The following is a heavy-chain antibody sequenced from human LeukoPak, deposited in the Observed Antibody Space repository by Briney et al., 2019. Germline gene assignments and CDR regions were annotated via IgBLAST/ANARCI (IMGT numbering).Heavy chain of an antibody. CDR3: ALVVVAATLFDY. CDR2: INHSGST. CDR1: GGSFSGYY. Sequence: SETLSLTCAVYGGSFSGYYWSWIRQPPGKGLEWIGEINHSGSTNYNPSLKSRVTISVDTSKNQFPLKLSSVTAADTAVYYCALVVVAATLFDYWGQGTLVTVSS. D-gene: IGHD2-15*01. V-gene: IGHV4-34*01. J-gene: IGHJ4*02.